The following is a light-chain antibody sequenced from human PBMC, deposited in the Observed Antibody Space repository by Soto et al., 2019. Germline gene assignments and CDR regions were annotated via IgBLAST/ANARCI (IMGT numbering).Light chain of an antibody. V-gene: IGKV3-20*01. Sequence: EIVLTQSPGTLSLSPGERATLSCRASHTISSSYLAWYQQKPGQAPRLLMYGISRRATGIPDRCSGSGSGTNFTLTITRLEHDDFAVYYCQQYVTSSPRTFGQGTKVEIK. CDR1: HTISSSY. CDR2: GIS. CDR3: QQYVTSSPRT. J-gene: IGKJ1*01.